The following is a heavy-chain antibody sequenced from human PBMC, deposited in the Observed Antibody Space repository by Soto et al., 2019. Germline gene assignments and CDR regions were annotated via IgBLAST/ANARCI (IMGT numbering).Heavy chain of an antibody. Sequence: SETLSLTCTVSGDSVSSSSNYWGWIRQPPGKGLEWIGSVYSGSTHYNPSLESRVTISADTPKNQLSLKVTSVTAADTAVYYCARQLGGYYFMDVWGKGTTVTVSS. V-gene: IGHV4-39*01. D-gene: IGHD1-26*01. J-gene: IGHJ6*03. CDR1: GDSVSSSSNY. CDR3: ARQLGGYYFMDV. CDR2: VYSGST.